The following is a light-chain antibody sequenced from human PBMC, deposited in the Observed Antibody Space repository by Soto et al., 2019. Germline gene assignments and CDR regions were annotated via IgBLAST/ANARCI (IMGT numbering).Light chain of an antibody. V-gene: IGKV3-11*01. Sequence: IVLTQSPATLSLSPGERVTLSCRASESVKTFLAWYKQKPGQAPRLLIYDASNRATGIQARFSGGGSGTDCTLTISSLEPDDSAVYYCQQRKTWRALIFGGGTKVEI. CDR1: ESVKTF. CDR3: QQRKTWRALI. CDR2: DAS. J-gene: IGKJ4*01.